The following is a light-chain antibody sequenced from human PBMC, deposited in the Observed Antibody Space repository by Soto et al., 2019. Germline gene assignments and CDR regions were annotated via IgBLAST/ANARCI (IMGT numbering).Light chain of an antibody. CDR3: QQYGTSST. V-gene: IGKV3-20*01. J-gene: IGKJ1*01. Sequence: VLTQSPGTLSLSPGERATLSCRASQSVRGSYVAWYQQKPGRPPRLLIFGAASRATGIPDRFSGRGSGTDFPLTISRLEPEDFAVYYCQQYGTSSTFGQGTKVDIK. CDR2: GAA. CDR1: QSVRGSY.